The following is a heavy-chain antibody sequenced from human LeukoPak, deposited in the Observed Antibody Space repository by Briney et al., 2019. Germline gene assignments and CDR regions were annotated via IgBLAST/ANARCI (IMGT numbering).Heavy chain of an antibody. V-gene: IGHV3-53*01. J-gene: IGHJ4*02. Sequence: PGGSLTLSCAASGIAVIGNYMSWVRQPPGKGLEWVLFISINTDTFYADSVRGRFTISRDSSKNTLFLQMNSLRDEDSAVYYCAIAQSWDELFDSWGQGTLVTVSS. D-gene: IGHD1-26*01. CDR3: AIAQSWDELFDS. CDR2: ISINTDT. CDR1: GIAVIGNY.